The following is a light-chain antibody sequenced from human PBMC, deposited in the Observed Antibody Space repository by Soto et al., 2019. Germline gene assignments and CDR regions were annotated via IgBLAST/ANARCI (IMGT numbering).Light chain of an antibody. CDR1: QGITSH. V-gene: IGKV1-9*01. Sequence: DIQLTQSPSFLSASVGDRVTITCRASQGITSHLAWYQQKPGKAPNLLIYAASTLQGGVPSRFSGSGAGTEFTLTISSLQPEDFATYYCRQFSGSPITFGQGTRLEIK. CDR3: RQFSGSPIT. CDR2: AAS. J-gene: IGKJ5*01.